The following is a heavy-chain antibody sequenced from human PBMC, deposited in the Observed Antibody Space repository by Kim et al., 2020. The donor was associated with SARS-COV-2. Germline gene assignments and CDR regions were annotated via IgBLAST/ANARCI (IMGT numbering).Heavy chain of an antibody. D-gene: IGHD3-22*01. CDR2: IYYSGST. CDR3: ASQVGNYYDSSGPNDY. J-gene: IGHJ4*02. V-gene: IGHV4-39*01. CDR1: GGSISSSSYY. Sequence: SETLSLTCTVSGGSISSSSYYWGWIRQPPGKGLEWIGSIYYSGSTYYNPSLKSRVTISVDTSKNQFSLKLSSVTAADTAVYYCASQVGNYYDSSGPNDYWGQGTLVTVSS.